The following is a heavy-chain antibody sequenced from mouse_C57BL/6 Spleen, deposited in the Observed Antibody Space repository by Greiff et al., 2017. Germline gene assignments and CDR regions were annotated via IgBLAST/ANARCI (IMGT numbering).Heavy chain of an antibody. V-gene: IGHV1-64*01. CDR2: IHPNSGST. Sequence: QVQLKQPGAELVKPGASVKLSCKASGYTFTSYWMHWVKQRPGQGLEWIGMIHPNSGSTNYNEKFKSKATLTVDKSSSTAYMQLSSLTSEDSAVYYCAREDYGNWYFDVWGTGTTVTVSS. D-gene: IGHD1-1*01. J-gene: IGHJ1*03. CDR1: GYTFTSYW. CDR3: AREDYGNWYFDV.